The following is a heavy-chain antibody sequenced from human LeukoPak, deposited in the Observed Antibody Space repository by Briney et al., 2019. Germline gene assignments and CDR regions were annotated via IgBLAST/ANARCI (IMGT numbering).Heavy chain of an antibody. CDR2: ISGSGLST. V-gene: IGHV3-23*01. J-gene: IGHJ6*03. D-gene: IGHD3-22*01. Sequence: GGSLRLSCAASGFTFRNYAMSWVRQAPGKGLEWVSAISGSGLSTYYADSVKGRFTISRDNSQNTLYLQMNSLRAEDTAVYYCAKVGDSSGYYLWVYYYYYMGVWGKGTTVTVSS. CDR3: AKVGDSSGYYLWVYYYYYMGV. CDR1: GFTFRNYA.